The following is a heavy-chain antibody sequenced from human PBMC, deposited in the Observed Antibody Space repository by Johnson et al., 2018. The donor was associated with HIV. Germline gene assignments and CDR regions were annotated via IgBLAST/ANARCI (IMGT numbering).Heavy chain of an antibody. CDR3: AREGPSERAGFDI. Sequence: SGGSLRLSCAVSGFTFNTYWMHWVRQAPGKGLVWVARINTAGGSPRYVDSVKGRFTVSRDNAKNTLYLQMNSLRADDTAVYYCAREGPSERAGFDIWGQGTMVTVSS. V-gene: IGHV3-74*01. CDR2: INTAGGSP. CDR1: GFTFNTYW. J-gene: IGHJ3*02.